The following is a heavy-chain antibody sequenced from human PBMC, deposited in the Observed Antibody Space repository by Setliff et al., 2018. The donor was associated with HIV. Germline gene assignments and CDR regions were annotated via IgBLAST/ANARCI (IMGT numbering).Heavy chain of an antibody. CDR3: ARSSPLYSRSFDAFDI. CDR2: INPTGGST. J-gene: IGHJ3*02. D-gene: IGHD6-6*01. CDR1: GYSFTSDY. Sequence: ASVKVSCKASGYSFTSDYMHWVRQAPGQGLEWMGIINPTGGSTYYAQKFQGRVTLTRDASTSTVYVELSSLRSEDTAVYYCARSSPLYSRSFDAFDIWGQGTMVTISS. V-gene: IGHV1-46*01.